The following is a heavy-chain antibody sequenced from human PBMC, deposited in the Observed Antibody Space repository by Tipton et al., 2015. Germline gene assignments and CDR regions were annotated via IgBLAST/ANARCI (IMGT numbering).Heavy chain of an antibody. D-gene: IGHD3-3*01. Sequence: TLSLTCTVSGGSISSSSYYWGWIRQPPGKGLEWIGSIYYSGSTYYNPSLKSRVTISVDTSKNQFSLRLSSVTAADTALYHCARLWSYDFWSATSYSFDYWGQGTLVTVSS. CDR3: ARLWSYDFWSATSYSFDY. J-gene: IGHJ4*02. CDR1: GGSISSSSYY. V-gene: IGHV4-39*07. CDR2: IYYSGST.